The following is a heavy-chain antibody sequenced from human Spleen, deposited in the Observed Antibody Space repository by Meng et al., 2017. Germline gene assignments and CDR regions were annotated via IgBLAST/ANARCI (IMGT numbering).Heavy chain of an antibody. J-gene: IGHJ4*02. V-gene: IGHV1-2*06. CDR1: GYNFPDYY. Sequence: ASVKVSCKPSGYNFPDYYIHWVRRAPGQGLEWMGRINPKSGDTHYAQKFQARVTMTGDTSISTAYMELSRLRSDDTAVYYCARDLPSYSSSRRADDYWGQGTLVTVSS. CDR2: INPKSGDT. D-gene: IGHD6-13*01. CDR3: ARDLPSYSSSRRADDY.